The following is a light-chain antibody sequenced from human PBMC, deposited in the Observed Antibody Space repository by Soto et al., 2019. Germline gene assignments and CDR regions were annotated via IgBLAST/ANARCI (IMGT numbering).Light chain of an antibody. CDR1: NIERKS. V-gene: IGLV3-21*02. CDR3: QVWDISSDQYL. CDR2: DDG. Sequence: SYELTQPPSASVAPGQTARITCGGNNIERKSVHWYQQRPGQAPVLVLYDDGNRPSGIPERLSGSNSGSAATLTISSVEASDEADYFCQVWDISSDQYLFGPGTMVTVL. J-gene: IGLJ1*01.